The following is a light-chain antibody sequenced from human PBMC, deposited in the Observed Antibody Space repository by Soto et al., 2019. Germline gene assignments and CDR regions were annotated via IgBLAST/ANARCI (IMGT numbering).Light chain of an antibody. CDR1: QSIGRW. V-gene: IGKV1-5*01. Sequence: DIPMTQSPSTLSAFVGDRVTITCRASQSIGRWLAWYQQKPGKAPKLLIYDASSLGCGVPSRFSGSGSGTEFTLTISSLQPDDFATYYCQQYNTYSPERTFGQGTKVEVK. J-gene: IGKJ1*01. CDR2: DAS. CDR3: QQYNTYSPERT.